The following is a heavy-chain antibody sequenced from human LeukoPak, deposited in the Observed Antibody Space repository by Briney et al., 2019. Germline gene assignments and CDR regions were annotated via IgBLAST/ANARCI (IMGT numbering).Heavy chain of an antibody. CDR2: IYYSGST. CDR3: ARDLDSSNWGGWFDP. CDR1: GGSISSYY. Sequence: SETLSLTCTVSGGSISSYYWSWIRQPPGKGLEWIGYIYYSGSTNYNPSLKSRVTISVDTSKNQFSLKLSSVTAADTAVYYCARDLDSSNWGGWFDPWGQGTLVTVSS. D-gene: IGHD6-13*01. V-gene: IGHV4-59*01. J-gene: IGHJ5*02.